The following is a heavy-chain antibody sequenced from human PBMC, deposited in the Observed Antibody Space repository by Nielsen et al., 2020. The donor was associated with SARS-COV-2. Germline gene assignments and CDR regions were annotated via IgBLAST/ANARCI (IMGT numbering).Heavy chain of an antibody. CDR3: ARYYYDSSGYNNWFDP. J-gene: IGHJ5*02. D-gene: IGHD3-22*01. V-gene: IGHV4-34*01. Sequence: SETLSLTCAVYGGSFSGYYWSWIRQPPGKGLEWIGEINHSGSTNYNPSLKSRVTISVDTSKNQFSLKLSSVTAADTAVYYCARYYYDSSGYNNWFDPWGQGTLVTVSS. CDR1: GGSFSGYY. CDR2: INHSGST.